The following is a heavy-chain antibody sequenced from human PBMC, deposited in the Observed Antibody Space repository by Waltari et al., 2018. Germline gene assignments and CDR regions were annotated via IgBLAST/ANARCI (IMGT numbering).Heavy chain of an antibody. Sequence: QVQLQESGPGLVKPSETLSLTCAVSGYSISSGYYWGWIQQPPGKGLEWIGSIYHSGSTYYNPSLKSRVTISVDTSKNQFSLKLSSVTAADTAVYYCARPSTVTTYFDYWGQGTLVTVSS. CDR1: GYSISSGYY. V-gene: IGHV4-38-2*01. D-gene: IGHD4-17*01. J-gene: IGHJ4*02. CDR2: IYHSGST. CDR3: ARPSTVTTYFDY.